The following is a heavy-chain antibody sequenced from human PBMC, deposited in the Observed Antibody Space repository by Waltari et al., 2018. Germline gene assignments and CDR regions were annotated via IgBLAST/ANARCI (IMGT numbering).Heavy chain of an antibody. V-gene: IGHV3-7*03. CDR2: TRSEGMRG. CDR1: GFSLSAWW. D-gene: IGHD3-10*02. J-gene: IGHJ5*02. Sequence: EAQLMESRGGLVQPGGSLRLACAASGFSLSAWWMTWVGRGPGKGSGWMATTRSEGMRGGYQAPSSGRWIISRDNAKNPVFRQTSSPSGGNTATYCWARGDAPYVRFWDLWSLGTVVTVS. CDR3: ARGDAPYVRFWDL.